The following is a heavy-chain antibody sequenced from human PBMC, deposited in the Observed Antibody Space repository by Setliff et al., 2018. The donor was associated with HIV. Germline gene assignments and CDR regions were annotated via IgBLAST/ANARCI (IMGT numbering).Heavy chain of an antibody. CDR1: GFTFSNYV. Sequence: GGSLRLSCAASGFTFSNYVINWVRQAPGKGLEWVAVISYDGSYKYYADSVKGRFTISRDNSKNTLYVQMNSLRADDTAVYYCVRDLTTIVTRKVFDIWGQGTMVTVSS. J-gene: IGHJ3*02. CDR2: ISYDGSYK. D-gene: IGHD4-4*01. V-gene: IGHV3-30*03. CDR3: VRDLTTIVTRKVFDI.